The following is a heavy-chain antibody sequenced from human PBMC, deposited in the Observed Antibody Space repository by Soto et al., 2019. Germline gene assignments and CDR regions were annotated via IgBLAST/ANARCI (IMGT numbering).Heavy chain of an antibody. CDR3: ARIRTSSTPKTYYYYYYMDV. J-gene: IGHJ6*03. D-gene: IGHD2-2*01. V-gene: IGHV4-31*03. CDR2: IYYSGST. CDR1: GGSISSGGYY. Sequence: SETLSLTCTVSGGSISSGGYYWSWIRQHPGKGLEWIGYIYYSGSTYYSPSLKSRVTISVDTSKNQFSLKLSSVTAADTAVYYCARIRTSSTPKTYYYYYYMDVWGKGTTVTVSS.